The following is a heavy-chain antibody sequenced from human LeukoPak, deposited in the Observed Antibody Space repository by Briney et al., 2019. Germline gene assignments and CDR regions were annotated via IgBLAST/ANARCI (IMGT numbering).Heavy chain of an antibody. CDR1: GASISGGNYH. V-gene: IGHV4-61*02. J-gene: IGHJ5*02. D-gene: IGHD3-10*01. CDR2: IYSSGAT. CDR3: TRDKSEDSGSYHGHWVDP. Sequence: SETLSLTCSVSGASISGGNYHWSWIRQPAGKGLEWIGRIYSSGATNYNPSFKRRATISEDTSKNQFSLKLTSVTAADTAVYYCTRDKSEDSGSYHGHWVDPWGQGTLVTVSS.